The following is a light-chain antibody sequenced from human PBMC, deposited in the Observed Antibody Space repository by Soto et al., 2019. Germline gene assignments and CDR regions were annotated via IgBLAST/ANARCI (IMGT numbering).Light chain of an antibody. CDR2: NDN. CDR1: SSNIGSNT. CDR3: ATWDDSLNGLV. J-gene: IGLJ2*01. V-gene: IGLV1-44*01. Sequence: QSVLTQPPSASGTPGQRVTISCSGSSSNIGSNTVNWYQQLPGTAPKILMYNDNQRPSGVPDRFSGSKSGTSASLAISGLQSEDEADYYCATWDDSLNGLVFGGGTKLTVL.